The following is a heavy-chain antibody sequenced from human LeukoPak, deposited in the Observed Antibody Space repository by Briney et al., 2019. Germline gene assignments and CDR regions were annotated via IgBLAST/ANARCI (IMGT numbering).Heavy chain of an antibody. J-gene: IGHJ4*02. CDR1: GYTFTSYD. V-gene: IGHV1-8*01. CDR3: ARVATAVAGTDFDY. D-gene: IGHD6-19*01. CDR2: MNPNSGNT. Sequence: VASVKVSCKASGYTFTSYDINWVRQATGQGLEWMGWMNPNSGNTGYAQKFQGRVTMTRNTSITTACMELSSLRSEDTAVYYCARVATAVAGTDFDYWGQGTLVTVSS.